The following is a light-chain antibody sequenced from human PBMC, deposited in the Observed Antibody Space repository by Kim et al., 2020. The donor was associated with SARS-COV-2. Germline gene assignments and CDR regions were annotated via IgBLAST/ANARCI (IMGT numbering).Light chain of an antibody. V-gene: IGLV1-47*01. CDR2: RNN. J-gene: IGLJ3*02. CDR3: AAWDDSLSGLWV. CDR1: SSNIGSNY. Sequence: ELTQPPSASGTPGQRVTISCSGRSSNIGSNYVYWYQQLPGTAPKLLIYRNNQRPSGVPDRFSGSKSGTSASLAISGLRSEDEADYYCAAWDDSLSGLWVFGGGTQLTVL.